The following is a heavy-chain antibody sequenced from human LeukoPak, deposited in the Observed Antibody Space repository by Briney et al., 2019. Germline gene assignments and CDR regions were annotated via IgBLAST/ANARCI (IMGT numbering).Heavy chain of an antibody. J-gene: IGHJ4*02. Sequence: GGSLRLSCAASGFTFYNYTMHWVRQAPGKGLEWVSYISWNSGSIYYADSVKGRFTISRDNAKNSLYLQMNSLRAEDTALYYCAKDRSDEVSGNAFDFWGQGTLVTVSS. CDR2: ISWNSGSI. CDR1: GFTFYNYT. CDR3: AKDRSDEVSGNAFDF. D-gene: IGHD1-26*01. V-gene: IGHV3-9*01.